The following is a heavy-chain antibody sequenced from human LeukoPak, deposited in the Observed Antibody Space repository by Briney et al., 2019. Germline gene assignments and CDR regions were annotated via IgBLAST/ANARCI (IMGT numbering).Heavy chain of an antibody. V-gene: IGHV3-48*01. CDR3: ARDLNDFWSGP. J-gene: IGHJ5*02. D-gene: IGHD3-3*01. CDR2: ISSSSSTI. Sequence: QPGGSLRLSCAASGFTFSSYSMNWVRQAPGKGLEWVSYISSSSSTIYYADSVKGRFTISRDNAKNSLYLQMNSPRAEDTAVYYCARDLNDFWSGPWGQGTLVTVSS. CDR1: GFTFSSYS.